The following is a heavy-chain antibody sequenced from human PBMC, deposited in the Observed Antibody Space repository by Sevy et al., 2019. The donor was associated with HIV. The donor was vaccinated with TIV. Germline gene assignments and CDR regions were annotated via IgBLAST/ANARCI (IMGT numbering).Heavy chain of an antibody. CDR1: GFTFSSYD. D-gene: IGHD3-22*01. J-gene: IGHJ5*02. V-gene: IGHV3-13*01. CDR2: IGTAGDT. CDR3: ARGSGFNWFDP. Sequence: GGSLRLSCAASGFTFSSYDMHWVRQATGKGLEWVSAIGTAGDTYYPGSVKGRFTISRENAKNSLYLQMNSLRAGDTVVYYCARGSGFNWFDPWGQGTLVTVSS.